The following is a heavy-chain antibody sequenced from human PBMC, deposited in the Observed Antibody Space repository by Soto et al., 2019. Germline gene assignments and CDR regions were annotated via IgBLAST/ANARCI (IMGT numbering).Heavy chain of an antibody. CDR1: GYTFTSYG. D-gene: IGHD3-22*01. Sequence: QVQLVQSGAEVKKPGASVKVSCKASGYTFTSYGISWVRQAPGQGLEWMGWISAYNGNTNYAQKLQGRVTMTPDTSTSTAYMELRRLRSDDTAVYYCARDPYYYDSSGYWRGGMDVWGQGTTVTVSS. V-gene: IGHV1-18*01. CDR2: ISAYNGNT. CDR3: ARDPYYYDSSGYWRGGMDV. J-gene: IGHJ6*02.